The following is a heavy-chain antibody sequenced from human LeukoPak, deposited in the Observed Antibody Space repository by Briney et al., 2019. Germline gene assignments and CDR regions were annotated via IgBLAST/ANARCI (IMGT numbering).Heavy chain of an antibody. D-gene: IGHD3-10*01. CDR3: ARGSPQLLWFGEITMDV. J-gene: IGHJ6*04. CDR2: MNPNSGNT. CDR1: GYTFTSYD. Sequence: GASVKVSCKASGYTFTSYDINWVRQATGQGLEWMGWMNPNSGNTGYAQKFQGRVTMTRNTSISTAYMELSSLRSEDTAVYYCARGSPQLLWFGEITMDVWGKGTTVTVSP. V-gene: IGHV1-8*01.